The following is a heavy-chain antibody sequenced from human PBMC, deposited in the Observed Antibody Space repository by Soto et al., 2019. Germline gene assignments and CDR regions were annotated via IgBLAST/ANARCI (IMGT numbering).Heavy chain of an antibody. CDR1: GFTFSSSD. J-gene: IGHJ6*02. Sequence: PVGSVRLSCAASGFTFSSSDMHWVRQATGKGLEWVSGIGSAGDPYYAGSVKGRFTISRENAKNSLYLQMNSLRAEDTAVYYCAKESSSGYDSDGMDVWGQGTTVTVSS. V-gene: IGHV3-13*05. D-gene: IGHD5-12*01. CDR2: IGSAGDP. CDR3: AKESSSGYDSDGMDV.